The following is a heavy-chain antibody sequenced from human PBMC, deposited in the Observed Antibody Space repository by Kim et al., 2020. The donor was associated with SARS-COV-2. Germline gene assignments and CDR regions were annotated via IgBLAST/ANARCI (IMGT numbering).Heavy chain of an antibody. J-gene: IGHJ5*02. Sequence: SETLSLTCAVSGGSISSSNWWSWVRQPPGKGMEWIGEIYHSGSTNYNPFLKSRVTILVDKSKNQFSLKQSSVTAAATAVYYCAGAPDCSGGSCYSGHYWFDPWGQGTLVTVSS. CDR3: AGAPDCSGGSCYSGHYWFDP. CDR1: GGSISSSNW. V-gene: IGHV4-4*02. D-gene: IGHD2-15*01. CDR2: IYHSGST.